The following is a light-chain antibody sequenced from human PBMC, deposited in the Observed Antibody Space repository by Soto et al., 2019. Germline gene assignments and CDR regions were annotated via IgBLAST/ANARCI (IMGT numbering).Light chain of an antibody. CDR2: AAS. J-gene: IGKJ5*01. CDR1: QDINTY. Sequence: DIQLTQSPSFLSASVGDRVTITCRASQDINTYLAWYQQKPGKPPKLLIFAASTLQNGVPSRFSGSGSGTEFTDTITSLQPEDFATYYCQQRKSYPITFGQGTRLEIK. CDR3: QQRKSYPIT. V-gene: IGKV1-9*01.